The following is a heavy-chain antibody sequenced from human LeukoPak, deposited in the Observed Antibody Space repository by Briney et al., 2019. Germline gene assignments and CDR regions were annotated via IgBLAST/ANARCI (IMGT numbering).Heavy chain of an antibody. J-gene: IGHJ4*02. CDR3: ASPTRYSSSWFLLY. D-gene: IGHD6-13*01. Sequence: EASVKVSCKASGGTFSSYAISWVRQAPGQGLEWMGGIIPIFGTANYAQKFQGRVTITTDESTSTAYMELSSLRSEDRAVYYCASPTRYSSSWFLLYWGQGTLVTVSS. CDR2: IIPIFGTA. V-gene: IGHV1-69*05. CDR1: GGTFSSYA.